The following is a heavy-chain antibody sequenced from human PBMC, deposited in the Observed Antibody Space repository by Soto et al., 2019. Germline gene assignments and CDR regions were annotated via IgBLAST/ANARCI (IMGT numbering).Heavy chain of an antibody. V-gene: IGHV1-2*04. CDR3: ARDSSSPRYYDFWSGYSNYFDY. CDR1: GYTFTGYY. Sequence: ASVKVSCKASGYTFTGYYMHWVRQAPGQGLEWMGWINPNSGGTNYAQKFQGWVTMTRDTSISTAYMELSRLRSDDTAVYYCARDSSSPRYYDFWSGYSNYFDYWGQGTLVTVSS. CDR2: INPNSGGT. J-gene: IGHJ4*02. D-gene: IGHD3-3*01.